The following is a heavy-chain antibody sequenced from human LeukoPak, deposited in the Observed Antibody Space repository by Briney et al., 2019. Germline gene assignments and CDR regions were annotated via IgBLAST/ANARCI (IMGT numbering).Heavy chain of an antibody. CDR1: GGPISSGGYC. Sequence: PSETLSLTCTVSGGPISSGGYCWSWIRQAPGKALEWIGYIHQSGTTYYSPSLESRVTISMASSRAQFSLKVNSVTAADTAVYFCARHLSDRTTVAGEFDYWGRGILVTVSS. D-gene: IGHD6-19*01. V-gene: IGHV4-30-2*01. J-gene: IGHJ4*02. CDR2: IHQSGTT. CDR3: ARHLSDRTTVAGEFDY.